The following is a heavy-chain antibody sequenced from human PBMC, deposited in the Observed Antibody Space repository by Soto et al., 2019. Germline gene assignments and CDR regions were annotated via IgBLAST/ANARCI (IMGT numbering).Heavy chain of an antibody. CDR1: GFTFNTYW. Sequence: GQLVESGGGLVQPGGSLRLSCAASGFTFNTYWMHWVRQAPGRGLVWVSRLNSDGSSKYYGDSMKGRFTISRDNADNTVYLQMNSLRDEDTAVYFCVRGFKNYYAMDVWGQGTTVTVSS. V-gene: IGHV3-74*01. CDR2: LNSDGSSK. CDR3: VRGFKNYYAMDV. J-gene: IGHJ6*02.